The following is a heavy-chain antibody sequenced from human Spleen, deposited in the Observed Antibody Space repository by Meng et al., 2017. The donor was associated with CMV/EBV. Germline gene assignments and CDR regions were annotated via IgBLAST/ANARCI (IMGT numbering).Heavy chain of an antibody. CDR3: AKVSTNYDWFDP. CDR2: IHSGSTT. Sequence: GESLKISCVGSGFNFGSYAMSWVRQAPGKGLEWVSVIHSGSTTYYADSVKGRFTISRDNSKNMLYLQMTSLRAEDTAVYYCAKVSTNYDWFDPWGQGTLVTVSS. J-gene: IGHJ5*02. CDR1: GFNFGSYA. D-gene: IGHD2-8*01. V-gene: IGHV3-23*03.